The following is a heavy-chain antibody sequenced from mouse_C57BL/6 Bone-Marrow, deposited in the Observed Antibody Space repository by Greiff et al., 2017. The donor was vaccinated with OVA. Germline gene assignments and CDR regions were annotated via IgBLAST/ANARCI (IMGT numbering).Heavy chain of an antibody. Sequence: EVKLMESGPGLVKPSQSLSLTCSVTGYSITSGYYWNWIRQFPGNKLEWMGYISYDGSNNYNPSLKNRISITRDTSKNQFFLKLNSVTTEDTATYYCAREGGQLRLPSMDYWGQGTSVTVSS. J-gene: IGHJ4*01. CDR2: ISYDGSN. CDR1: GYSITSGYY. CDR3: AREGGQLRLPSMDY. V-gene: IGHV3-6*01. D-gene: IGHD3-2*02.